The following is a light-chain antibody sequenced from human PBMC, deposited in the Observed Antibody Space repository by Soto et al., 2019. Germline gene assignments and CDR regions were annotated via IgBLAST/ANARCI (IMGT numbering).Light chain of an antibody. CDR2: DNN. J-gene: IGLJ1*01. CDR3: GTWDSTLSGV. V-gene: IGLV1-51*01. Sequence: QSVLTQPPSVSAAPGQKVTISCSGSSSNIGNNYVSWYQHLPGAAPKLLIYDNNKRSSGIPDRFSGSKSGTSATLDITGLRTGDEADYYCGTWDSTLSGVFGTGTKLTVL. CDR1: SSNIGNNY.